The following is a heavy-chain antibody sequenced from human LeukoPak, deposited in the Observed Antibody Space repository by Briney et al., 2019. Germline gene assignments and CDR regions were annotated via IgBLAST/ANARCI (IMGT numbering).Heavy chain of an antibody. J-gene: IGHJ4*02. CDR3: ARCGGGYDCYFDY. CDR1: GGTFSSYA. Sequence: SVKVSCKASGGTFSSYAISWVRQAPGQGLEWMGGIIPIFGTANYAQKFQGRVTITADKSTSTAYMELSSLRSEDTAVYYCARCGGGYDCYFDYWGQGTLVTVSS. D-gene: IGHD5-12*01. CDR2: IIPIFGTA. V-gene: IGHV1-69*06.